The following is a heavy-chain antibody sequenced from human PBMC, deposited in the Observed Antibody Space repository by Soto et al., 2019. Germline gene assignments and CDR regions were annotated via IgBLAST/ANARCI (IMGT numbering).Heavy chain of an antibody. CDR1: GGTFSTST. J-gene: IGHJ4*02. V-gene: IGHV1-69*02. CDR2: TIPILDVA. Sequence: SVKVSCKASGGTFSTSTFTWVRQAPGQGLEWMGRTIPILDVADYAQDFQGRVTITADKSTSTAYMELSSLRSEDTAVYYCARARDTYYYDSSGLGFDYWGQGTLVTVS. D-gene: IGHD3-22*01. CDR3: ARARDTYYYDSSGLGFDY.